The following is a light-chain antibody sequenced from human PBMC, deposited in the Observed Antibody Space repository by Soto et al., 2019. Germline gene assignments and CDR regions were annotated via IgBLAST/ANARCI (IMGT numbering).Light chain of an antibody. J-gene: IGLJ2*01. Sequence: QSVLTQPPSASGTPGQRVTNSCSGSSSNIGSNSVYWYQQLPGTAPKLLIYRNNQRPSGVPDRFSGSKSGTSASLAISGLRSEDEADYYCAAWDDSLSGVVFGGGTKLTVL. CDR1: SSNIGSNS. V-gene: IGLV1-47*01. CDR2: RNN. CDR3: AAWDDSLSGVV.